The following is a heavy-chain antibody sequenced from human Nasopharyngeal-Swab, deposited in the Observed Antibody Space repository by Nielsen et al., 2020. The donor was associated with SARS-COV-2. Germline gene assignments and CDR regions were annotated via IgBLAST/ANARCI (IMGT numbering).Heavy chain of an antibody. Sequence: SETLSFTCTVSGGSISSYYWSWIRQPPGKGLEWIGYIYYSGSTDYNPSLKSRVTISVDTSKNQFSLKLSSVTAADTAVYYCARDSWGRGVYYYYGMDVWGQGTTVTVSS. D-gene: IGHD7-27*01. CDR2: IYYSGST. V-gene: IGHV4-59*13. CDR1: GGSISSYY. J-gene: IGHJ6*02. CDR3: ARDSWGRGVYYYYGMDV.